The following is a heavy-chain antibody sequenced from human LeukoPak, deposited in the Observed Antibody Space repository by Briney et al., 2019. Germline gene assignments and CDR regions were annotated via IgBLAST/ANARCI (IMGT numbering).Heavy chain of an antibody. CDR2: VYYSGTT. D-gene: IGHD3-16*01. CDR1: SGSIISGGDY. J-gene: IGHJ4*02. Sequence: PSETLSLTCTVSSGSIISGGDYWSWIRQHPGKGLEWRGHVYYSGTTYYNPSLKSRVTISVDTSKNQFYLNLSSVTAADTAVYYCASAQGGSRFDYWGQGTLVTVSS. V-gene: IGHV4-31*03. CDR3: ASAQGGSRFDY.